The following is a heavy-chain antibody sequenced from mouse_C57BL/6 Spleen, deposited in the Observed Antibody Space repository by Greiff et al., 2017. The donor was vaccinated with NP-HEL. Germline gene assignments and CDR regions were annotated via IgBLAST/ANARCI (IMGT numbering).Heavy chain of an antibody. V-gene: IGHV5-17*01. CDR2: ISSGSSTI. J-gene: IGHJ2*01. D-gene: IGHD2-5*01. CDR3: ATYSNYPDY. CDR1: GFTFSDSG. Sequence: EVKLMESGGGLVKPGGSLKLSCAASGFTFSDSGLHWVRQAPEKGLEWVAYISSGSSTIYYADTVKGRFTISRDNAKNTLFLQRTSLRSEDTAMYYCATYSNYPDYWGQGTTLTVSS.